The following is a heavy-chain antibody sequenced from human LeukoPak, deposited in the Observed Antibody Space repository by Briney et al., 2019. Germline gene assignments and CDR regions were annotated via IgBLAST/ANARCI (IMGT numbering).Heavy chain of an antibody. D-gene: IGHD1-26*01. CDR1: GGSISSYY. V-gene: IGHV4-59*01. CDR3: ARYIVSYPHDAFDI. J-gene: IGHJ3*02. CDR2: IYYSGST. Sequence: SETLSLTCTVSGGSISSYYWSWIRQPPGKGLEWIGYIYYSGSTSYNPSLKSRVTISVDTSKKQFSLKLSSVTAADTAFYYCARYIVSYPHDAFDIWGQGTMVTVS.